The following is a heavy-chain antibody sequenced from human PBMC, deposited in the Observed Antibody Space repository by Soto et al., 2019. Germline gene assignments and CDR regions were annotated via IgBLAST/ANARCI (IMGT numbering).Heavy chain of an antibody. CDR1: GDPITSGGFY. CDR3: ARDLRGRRSGRFDP. V-gene: IGHV4-31*03. J-gene: IGHJ5*02. CDR2: IYYSGVT. Sequence: QVQLQESGPGLVKPSETLSLTCTLSGDPITSGGFYWTWIRQHPAKGLEWIGYIYYSGVTYYNPSLKSRATISVVASKNQFSLNLSSVTAADTAMYYCARDLRGRRSGRFDPWGQGTLVTVSS. D-gene: IGHD3-10*01.